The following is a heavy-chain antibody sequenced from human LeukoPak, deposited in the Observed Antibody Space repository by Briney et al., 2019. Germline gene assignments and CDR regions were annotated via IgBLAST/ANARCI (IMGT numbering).Heavy chain of an antibody. CDR2: IYDSGTT. D-gene: IGHD3-10*01. CDR3: ARWHTSGNNYYYDY. J-gene: IGHJ4*02. Sequence: GGSLRLSCATYGFTVSSNYMSWVRQAPEKGLEWVSIIYDSGTTYYADSVKGRFTISRDNSKNTLYLQMNSLRAEDTAVYYCARWHTSGNNYYYDYWGQGTLVTVSS. CDR1: GFTVSSNY. V-gene: IGHV3-53*01.